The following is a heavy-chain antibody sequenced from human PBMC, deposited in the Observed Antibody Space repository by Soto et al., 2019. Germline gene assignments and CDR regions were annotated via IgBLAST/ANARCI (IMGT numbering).Heavy chain of an antibody. Sequence: ASVKVSCKVSGYTLTELSMHWVRQAPGKRLEWMGGFDPEDGETIYAQKFQGRVTMTEDTSTDTAYMELSSLRSEDTAVYYCACTNLSDRGYYYYYMDVWGKGTTVTVSS. V-gene: IGHV1-24*01. J-gene: IGHJ6*03. CDR3: ACTNLSDRGYYYYYMDV. CDR1: GYTLTELS. D-gene: IGHD2-8*01. CDR2: FDPEDGET.